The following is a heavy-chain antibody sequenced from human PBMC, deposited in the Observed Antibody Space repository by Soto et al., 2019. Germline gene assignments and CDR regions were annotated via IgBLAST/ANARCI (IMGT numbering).Heavy chain of an antibody. CDR3: AKEIAVAGDLDY. V-gene: IGHV3-30*18. J-gene: IGHJ4*01. CDR2: ISSDGKTK. CDR1: GFAFSYYG. D-gene: IGHD6-19*01. Sequence: GGSLRLSCVASGFAFSYYGIHWVRQAPGKGLEWVGVISSDGKTKYYADSVKGRFTISRDNSKNTLFLQMDSLRPEDTAVYYCAKEIAVAGDLDYWGHGTLVTVYS.